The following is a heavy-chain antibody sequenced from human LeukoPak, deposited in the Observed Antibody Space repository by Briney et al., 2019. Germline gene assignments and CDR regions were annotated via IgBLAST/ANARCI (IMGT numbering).Heavy chain of an antibody. V-gene: IGHV3-30*14. D-gene: IGHD6-13*01. CDR2: ISYDGSNK. Sequence: GGSLRLSCAASGFTFSSYAMHWVRQAPGKGLEWVAVISYDGSNKYYADSVKGRFTISRHNSKNTLYLQMNSLRAEDTAVYYCARATGYSSSWYGYFDYWGQGTLVTVSS. CDR3: ARATGYSSSWYGYFDY. J-gene: IGHJ4*02. CDR1: GFTFSSYA.